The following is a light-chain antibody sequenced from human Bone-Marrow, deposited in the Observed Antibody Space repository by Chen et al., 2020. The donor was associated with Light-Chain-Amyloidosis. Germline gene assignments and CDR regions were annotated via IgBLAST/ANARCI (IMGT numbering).Light chain of an antibody. CDR1: SSDVGSYHR. J-gene: IGLJ2*01. CDR3: SSYTRTTTLI. V-gene: IGLV2-18*02. CDR2: EVT. Sequence: QSALTQPPSVSGSPGQSVTISCTGTSSDVGSYHRVSWYQQSPGTAPKLMIYEVTKRPSGVPDRFSGSKSGITAYLTISGLQAEDEADYYCSSYTRTTTLIFGGGTKLTVL.